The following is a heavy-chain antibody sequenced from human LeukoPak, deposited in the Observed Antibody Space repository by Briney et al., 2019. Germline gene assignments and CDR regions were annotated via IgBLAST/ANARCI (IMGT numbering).Heavy chain of an antibody. Sequence: SGGSLRLSCAAPGFTFDDIGMRWVRRAPGQGLEWVSGIYRNGGSTGYADSVKGRFTISRDNAKNSLYLQMNSLRAEDTALYYGARIPNYGNLSSDMNVWGERA. CDR3: ARIPNYGNLSSDMNV. J-gene: IGHJ6*02. V-gene: IGHV3-20*04. CDR1: GFTFDDIG. D-gene: IGHD4/OR15-4a*01. CDR2: IYRNGGST.